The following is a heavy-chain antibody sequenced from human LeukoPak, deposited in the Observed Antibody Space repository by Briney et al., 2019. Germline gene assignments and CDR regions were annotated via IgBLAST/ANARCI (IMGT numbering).Heavy chain of an antibody. J-gene: IGHJ3*01. CDR2: IYHTGSA. D-gene: IGHD3-10*01. V-gene: IGHV4-38-2*01. Sequence: KPSETLSLTCAVSAYSVNSGYYWVWIRPPPGKGLEWIGSIYHTGSAYYDPSLKSRVTISVDTSKNQFSLNLTSVTAADTAVYYSARGLGSGTLWGQGTMVTVSS. CDR3: ARGLGSGTL. CDR1: AYSVNSGYY.